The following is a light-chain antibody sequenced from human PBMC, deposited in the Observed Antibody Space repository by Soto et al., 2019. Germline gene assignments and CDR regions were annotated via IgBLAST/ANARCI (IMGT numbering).Light chain of an antibody. CDR2: GAS. CDR3: QQYKNWPLIT. Sequence: ERVITQSPASLSAPRGERATLSCTVSQSISSNLAWYQQKPRQAPRLLIYGASTRATGIPARFSGSGSGTEFIPTISSLQSEDFAVYYCQQYKNWPLITFGQGTRLEIK. CDR1: QSISSN. J-gene: IGKJ5*01. V-gene: IGKV3-15*01.